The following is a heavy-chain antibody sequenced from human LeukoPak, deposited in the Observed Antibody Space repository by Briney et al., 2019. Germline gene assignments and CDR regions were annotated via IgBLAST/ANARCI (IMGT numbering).Heavy chain of an antibody. CDR3: AKGMGATVVNLDY. CDR2: ISGSGGST. CDR1: GFTFSSYA. D-gene: IGHD1-26*01. J-gene: IGHJ4*02. V-gene: IGHV3-23*01. Sequence: GGSLRLSCAASGFTFSSYAMSWVRQAPGKGLEWVSAISGSGGSTYYADSVKGRFTISRDNSKNTLYLQMNSLRAEDTAVYFCAKGMGATVVNLDYWGQGTLVTVSS.